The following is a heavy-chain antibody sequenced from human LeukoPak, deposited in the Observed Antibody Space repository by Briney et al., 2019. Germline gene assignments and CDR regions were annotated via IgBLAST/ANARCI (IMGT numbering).Heavy chain of an antibody. J-gene: IGHJ4*02. V-gene: IGHV3-48*03. D-gene: IGHD4-17*01. CDR1: GFTFSSFA. Sequence: PGGSLRLSCAASGFTFSSFAMNWVRQAPGKGLEWVSYISSSGSSTYYADSVKGRFTMSRDNAKNSLSLQMNSLRVEDTAVYYCAREGAGGDRDYWGQGALVTVSS. CDR2: ISSSGSST. CDR3: AREGAGGDRDY.